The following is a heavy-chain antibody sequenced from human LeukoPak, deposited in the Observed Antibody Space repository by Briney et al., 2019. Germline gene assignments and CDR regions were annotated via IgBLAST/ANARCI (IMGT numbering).Heavy chain of an antibody. J-gene: IGHJ5*02. V-gene: IGHV4-38-2*02. CDR3: ARAPWGVDYYDSSGYGWFDP. Sequence: SETLSLTCTVSDYSITRAYYWGWFRQPPGKGLEWIGSGYHSGSTYYNPSLKSRVTISVDTSKNQFSLKVTSVTAADTAVYYCARAPWGVDYYDSSGYGWFDPWGQGTLVTVSS. D-gene: IGHD3-22*01. CDR2: GYHSGST. CDR1: DYSITRAYY.